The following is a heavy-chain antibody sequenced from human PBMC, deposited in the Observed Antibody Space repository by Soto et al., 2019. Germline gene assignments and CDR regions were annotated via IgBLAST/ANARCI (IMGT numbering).Heavy chain of an antibody. J-gene: IGHJ5*02. CDR2: INHSGST. CDR3: ARATEIVVVVAATPLFWFDP. D-gene: IGHD2-15*01. V-gene: IGHV4-34*01. Sequence: SETLSLTCAVYGGSFSGYYWSWIRQPPGKGLEWIGEINHSGSTNYNPSLKSRVTISVDTSKNQFSLKLSSVTAADTAVYYCARATEIVVVVAATPLFWFDPWGQGTLVTVSS. CDR1: GGSFSGYY.